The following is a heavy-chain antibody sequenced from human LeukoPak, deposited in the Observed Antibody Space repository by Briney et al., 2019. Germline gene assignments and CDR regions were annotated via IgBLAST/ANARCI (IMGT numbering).Heavy chain of an antibody. CDR2: INKDGSVL. D-gene: IGHD5-18*01. V-gene: IGHV3-74*01. CDR3: AKERASYGVPGLFDY. Sequence: GGSLRLSCAASGFTFTNYWMHWVRQAPGKGLVWVSLINKDGSVLTYADSVKGRVTISRDNARNTLYLQMNSLRAEDTAVYYCAKERASYGVPGLFDYWGQGTLVTVSS. CDR1: GFTFTNYW. J-gene: IGHJ4*02.